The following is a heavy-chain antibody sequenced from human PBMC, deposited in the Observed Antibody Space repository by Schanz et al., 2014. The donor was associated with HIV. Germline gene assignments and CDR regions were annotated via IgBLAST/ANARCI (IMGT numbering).Heavy chain of an antibody. Sequence: LQESGPGLVKPSETLSLTCAVYGGSFSGYFWNWIRQSPGKGLEWIGYIYYSGNTHYNPSLRGRLTISVDTSKNQFSLEVNSVTAADTAVYYCAREDVSNWSFDLWGRGTLVSVSS. CDR1: GGSFSGYF. CDR3: AREDVSNWSFDL. CDR2: IYYSGNT. D-gene: IGHD3-10*02. J-gene: IGHJ2*01. V-gene: IGHV4-34*09.